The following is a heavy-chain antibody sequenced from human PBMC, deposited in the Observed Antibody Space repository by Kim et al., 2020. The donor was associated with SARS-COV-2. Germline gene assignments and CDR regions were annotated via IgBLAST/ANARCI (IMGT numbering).Heavy chain of an antibody. CDR1: GGSISSYY. CDR3: ARGGRYGDTRYFDL. CDR2: IYYSGST. Sequence: SETLSLTCTVSGGSISSYYWSWIRQPPRKGLEWIGDIYYSGSTNYNPSLKSRVTISVDTSKNQFSLKLSSVTAADTAVYYCARGGRYGDTRYFDLWGRGTLVTVSS. D-gene: IGHD4-17*01. J-gene: IGHJ2*01. V-gene: IGHV4-59*01.